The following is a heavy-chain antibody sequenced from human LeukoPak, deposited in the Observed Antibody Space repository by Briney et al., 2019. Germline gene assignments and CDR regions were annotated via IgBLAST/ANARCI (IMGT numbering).Heavy chain of an antibody. J-gene: IGHJ4*02. Sequence: GGSLRLSCAASGFTFSNYGMHWVRQAPGKGLEWVAIISYDGSNKYYADSVKGRFTVSRDNSKNTLYLQMNSPRAEDTAVYYCAKDRQRNTVTTILDYWGQGTLVTVSS. CDR1: GFTFSNYG. V-gene: IGHV3-30*18. CDR2: ISYDGSNK. D-gene: IGHD4-17*01. CDR3: AKDRQRNTVTTILDY.